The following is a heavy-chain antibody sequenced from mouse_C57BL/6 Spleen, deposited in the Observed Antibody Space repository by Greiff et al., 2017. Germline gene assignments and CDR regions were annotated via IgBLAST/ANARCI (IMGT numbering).Heavy chain of an antibody. Sequence: EVQLVESGGGLVQSGRSLRLSCATSGFTFSDFYMEWVRQAPGKGLEWIAASRNKANDYTTEYSASVKGRFIVSRDTSQSILYLQMNALRAEDTAIYYCARASYGNYYFDYWGQGTTLTVSS. V-gene: IGHV7-1*01. J-gene: IGHJ2*01. CDR3: ARASYGNYYFDY. CDR2: SRNKANDYTT. CDR1: GFTFSDFY. D-gene: IGHD2-1*01.